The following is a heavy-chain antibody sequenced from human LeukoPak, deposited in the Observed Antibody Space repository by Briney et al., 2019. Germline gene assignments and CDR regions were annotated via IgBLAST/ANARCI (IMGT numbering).Heavy chain of an antibody. D-gene: IGHD3-16*01. Sequence: GGSLRLSCAASGFTFSSYSMNWVRQAPGKGLEWVPSISSSSSYIYYADSVKGRFTISRDNAKNSLYLQMNGLRAEDTAVYYCARDPLWGYYYYMDVWGKGTTVTVSS. J-gene: IGHJ6*03. V-gene: IGHV3-21*01. CDR1: GFTFSSYS. CDR3: ARDPLWGYYYYMDV. CDR2: ISSSSSYI.